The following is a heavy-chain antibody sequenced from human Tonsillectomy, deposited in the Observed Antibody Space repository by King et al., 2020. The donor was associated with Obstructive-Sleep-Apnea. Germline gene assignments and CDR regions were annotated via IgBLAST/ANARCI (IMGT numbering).Heavy chain of an antibody. J-gene: IGHJ4*02. CDR3: ARDSTLYYLFDY. CDR1: GFTFSDYY. D-gene: IGHD2-8*01. V-gene: IGHV3-11*06. Sequence: QVQLVESGGGLVKPGGSLRLSCAASGFTFSDYYMSWIRQAPGKGLEWVSYISSSSSYTNYADSVKGRFTISRDNAKNSLYLQMNSLRAEDTAVYYCARDSTLYYLFDYWGQGTLVTVSS. CDR2: ISSSSSYT.